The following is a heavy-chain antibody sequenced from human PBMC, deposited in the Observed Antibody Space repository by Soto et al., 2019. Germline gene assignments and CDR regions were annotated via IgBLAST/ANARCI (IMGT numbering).Heavy chain of an antibody. CDR3: ARDRPGDGPFDY. D-gene: IGHD7-27*01. J-gene: IGHJ4*02. Sequence: ASVKVSCKASGGTFNSYAISWVRRAPGQGLEWMGGIIPIFGTANYAQKFQGRVTITADESTSTAYMELSSLRSEDTAVYYCARDRPGDGPFDYWGQGTLVTVSS. CDR1: GGTFNSYA. V-gene: IGHV1-69*13. CDR2: IIPIFGTA.